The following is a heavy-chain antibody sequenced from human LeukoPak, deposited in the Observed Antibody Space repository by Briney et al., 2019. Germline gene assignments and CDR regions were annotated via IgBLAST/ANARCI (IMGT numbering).Heavy chain of an antibody. V-gene: IGHV3-15*01. CDR3: ARDALGSGSYQTYYYYGMDV. CDR1: GFTFSNAW. D-gene: IGHD1-26*01. CDR2: IKSKTDGGTT. Sequence: GGSLRLSCAASGFTFSNAWMSWVRQAPGKGLEWVGRIKSKTDGGTTDYAAPVKGRFTISRDDSKNTLYLQMNSLKTEDTAVYYCARDALGSGSYQTYYYYGMDVWGQGTTVTVSS. J-gene: IGHJ6*02.